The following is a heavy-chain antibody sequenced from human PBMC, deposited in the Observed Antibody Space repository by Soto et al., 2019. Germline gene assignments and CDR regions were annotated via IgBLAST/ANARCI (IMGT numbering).Heavy chain of an antibody. CDR1: GYTFTTYG. V-gene: IGHV1-18*01. CDR3: ARDPYLGDNQY. Sequence: QVQLVQSGGEVKKPGASVKVSCKTSGYTFTTYGIIWVRQAPGQGLEWVGWISAYSGKTHYAQKFQGKVTMTTETSTNTAYLELRSLRSDDTDVYYCARDPYLGDNQYWGQGTLVTVSS. D-gene: IGHD3-16*01. J-gene: IGHJ4*02. CDR2: ISAYSGKT.